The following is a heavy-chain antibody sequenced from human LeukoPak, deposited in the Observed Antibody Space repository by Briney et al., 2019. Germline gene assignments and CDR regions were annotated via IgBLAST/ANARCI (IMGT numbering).Heavy chain of an antibody. CDR2: ISFDGNNK. CDR3: VRNSYDSSGYYDY. CDR1: GFTFSNYA. J-gene: IGHJ4*02. D-gene: IGHD3-22*01. V-gene: IGHV3-30-3*01. Sequence: GRSLRLSCAASGFTFSNYAMHWVRQAPGKGLEWVALISFDGNNKFYADSVKGRFTISRDNAKNTLYLQMSSLRAEDTAVYYCVRNSYDSSGYYDYWGQGTLVTVSS.